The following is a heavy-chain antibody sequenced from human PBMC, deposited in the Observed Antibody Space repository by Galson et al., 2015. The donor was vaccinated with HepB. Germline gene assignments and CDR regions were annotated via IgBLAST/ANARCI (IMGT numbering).Heavy chain of an antibody. D-gene: IGHD2-15*01. CDR2: IYPGDSET. J-gene: IGHJ6*02. CDR1: GHTFTTYW. Sequence: QSGAEVKKPGESLKISCKGSGHTFTTYWTAWVRQMPGRGLEWIGVIYPGDSETKYSPSFQGHVTISADKSTTTAYLQWNSLKASGSAIYYCARQPGGRGLDVWGQGTTVTVSS. CDR3: ARQPGGRGLDV. V-gene: IGHV5-51*01.